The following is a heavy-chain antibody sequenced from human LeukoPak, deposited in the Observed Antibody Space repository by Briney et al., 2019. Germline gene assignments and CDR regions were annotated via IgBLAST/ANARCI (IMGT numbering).Heavy chain of an antibody. CDR2: ISWNSGSI. J-gene: IGHJ4*02. V-gene: IGHV3-9*01. Sequence: GRSLRLSCAASGFTFDDYAMHWVRQAPGKGLEWVSGISWNSGSIGYADSVKGRFTISRDNAKNSLYLQMNSLRAEDTALYYCAKDIGSGRTNTAYYFDYWGQGTLVTVSS. CDR3: AKDIGSGRTNTAYYFDY. D-gene: IGHD3-10*01. CDR1: GFTFDDYA.